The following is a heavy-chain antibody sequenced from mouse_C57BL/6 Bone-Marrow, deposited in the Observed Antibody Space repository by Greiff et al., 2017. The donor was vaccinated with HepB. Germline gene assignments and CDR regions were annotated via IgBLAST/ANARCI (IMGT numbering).Heavy chain of an antibody. Sequence: QVQLQQPGAELVKSGASVKLSCKASGYTFTSYWMHWVKQKPGRGLEWIGRIDPNSGGTKYNEKFKSKATLTVDKPSSTAYMQLSSLTSEDSAVYYCARMGITTVVAEDAMDYWGQGTSVTVSS. CDR2: IDPNSGGT. CDR1: GYTFTSYW. V-gene: IGHV1-72*01. J-gene: IGHJ4*01. CDR3: ARMGITTVVAEDAMDY. D-gene: IGHD1-1*01.